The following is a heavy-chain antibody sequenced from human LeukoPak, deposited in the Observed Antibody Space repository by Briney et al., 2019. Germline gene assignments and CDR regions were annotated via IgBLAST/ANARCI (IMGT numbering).Heavy chain of an antibody. D-gene: IGHD5-24*01. V-gene: IGHV4-59*08. CDR3: ARLRDGYNPLSDFDY. Sequence: SETLSLTCTVSGGSISSYYWSWIRQPPGKGLEWIGYIYYSGSTNYNPSLKSRVTISVDTSKNQFSLKLSSVTAADTDVYYCARLRDGYNPLSDFDYWGQGTLVTVSS. J-gene: IGHJ4*02. CDR2: IYYSGST. CDR1: GGSISSYY.